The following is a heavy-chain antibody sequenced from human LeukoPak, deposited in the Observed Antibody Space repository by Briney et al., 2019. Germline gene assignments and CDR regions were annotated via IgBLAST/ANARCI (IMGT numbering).Heavy chain of an antibody. CDR3: AKDRSSGYYPDAFDI. CDR1: GFTFSSYG. Sequence: GGSLRLSCAASGFTFSSYGMHWVRQAPGKGLNGVAFIRYDGSNKYYADSVKGRFTISRDNSKNTLYLQMNSLRAEDTAVYYCAKDRSSGYYPDAFDIWGQGTMVTVSS. V-gene: IGHV3-30*02. J-gene: IGHJ3*02. D-gene: IGHD3-22*01. CDR2: IRYDGSNK.